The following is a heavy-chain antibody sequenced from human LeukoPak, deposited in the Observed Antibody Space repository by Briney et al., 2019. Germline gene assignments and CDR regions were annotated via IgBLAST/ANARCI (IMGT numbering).Heavy chain of an antibody. V-gene: IGHV1-69*06. CDR1: GGTFSSYA. CDR3: ARARGTTSRFDP. Sequence: GASVKVSCKASGGTFSSYAISWVRQAPGQGLEWMGGIIPIFGTANYAQKFQGRVTITADKSTSTAYMELSSLGSEDTAVYYCARARGTTSRFDPWGQGTLVTVSS. J-gene: IGHJ5*02. D-gene: IGHD1-26*01. CDR2: IIPIFGTA.